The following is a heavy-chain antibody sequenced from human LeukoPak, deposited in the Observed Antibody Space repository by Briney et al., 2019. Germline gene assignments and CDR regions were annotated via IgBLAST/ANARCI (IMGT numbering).Heavy chain of an antibody. CDR2: ISSSGATI. J-gene: IGHJ4*02. Sequence: GGSLRLSCAASGFTFNNYSMHWVRQAPGKGLEWVSYISSSGATIYYADAVKGRFTISGDNAKSSLYLQMNSLRAEDTAVYYCTRDAGTRLKYSFGYGDYWGQGALVTVSS. V-gene: IGHV3-48*03. CDR3: TRDAGTRLKYSFGYGDY. D-gene: IGHD5-18*01. CDR1: GFTFNNYS.